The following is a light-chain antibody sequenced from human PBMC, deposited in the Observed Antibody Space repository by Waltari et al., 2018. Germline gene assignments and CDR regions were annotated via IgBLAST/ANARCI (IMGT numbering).Light chain of an antibody. CDR3: CSFAGTYTWV. J-gene: IGLJ3*02. CDR1: TTDVGGYYY. CDR2: DVT. V-gene: IGLV2-11*01. Sequence: ALTQPRPMSGSPGQSGTLSFTGTTTDVGGYYYVLWYQHHPGKAPKLMIFDVTQRPSGVPDRFSGSKSANTASLTISGLQAEDEADYYCCSFAGTYTWVFGGGTKVTVL.